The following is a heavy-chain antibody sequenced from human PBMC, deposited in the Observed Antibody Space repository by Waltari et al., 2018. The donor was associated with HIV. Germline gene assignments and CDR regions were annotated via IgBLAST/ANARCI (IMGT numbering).Heavy chain of an antibody. V-gene: IGHV4-59*08. CDR1: GGSISSYY. CDR2: IYYSGST. CDR3: ARLRMGGYYDSSGYYRAFDI. J-gene: IGHJ3*02. D-gene: IGHD3-22*01. Sequence: QVQLQESGPGLVKPSETLSLTCTVSGGSISSYYWSWIRQPPGKGLEWLGYIYYSGSTNYNPSLKSRVTISVDTSKNQFSLKLSSVTAADTAVYYCARLRMGGYYDSSGYYRAFDIWGQGTMVTVSS.